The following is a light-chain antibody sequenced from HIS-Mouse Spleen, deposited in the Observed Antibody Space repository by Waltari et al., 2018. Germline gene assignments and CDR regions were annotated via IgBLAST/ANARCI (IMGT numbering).Light chain of an antibody. J-gene: IGLJ2*01. CDR1: SRRRYY. CDR3: NSRDSSGNHLYVV. CDR2: GKN. Sequence: SSELTQDPAVSVALGQTVRITCQGDSRRRYYASWYQQKPGQAPVPVIYGKNNRPSGIPDRFSGSSSGNAASLTITGAQAEDEADYYCNSRDSSGNHLYVVFGGGTKLTVL. V-gene: IGLV3-19*01.